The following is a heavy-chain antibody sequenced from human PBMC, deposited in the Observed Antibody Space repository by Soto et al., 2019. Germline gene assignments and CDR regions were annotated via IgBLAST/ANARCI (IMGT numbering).Heavy chain of an antibody. D-gene: IGHD5-18*01. CDR1: GGSFSGYY. V-gene: IGHV4-34*01. J-gene: IGHJ4*02. CDR2: INHSGST. CDR3: ASAGGLRGYSYALFDY. Sequence: SETLSLTCAVYGGSFSGYYWSWIRQPPGKGLEWIGEINHSGSTNYNPSLKSRVTISVDTSKNQFSLKLSSVTAADTAVYYCASAGGLRGYSYALFDYWGQGTLVTVSS.